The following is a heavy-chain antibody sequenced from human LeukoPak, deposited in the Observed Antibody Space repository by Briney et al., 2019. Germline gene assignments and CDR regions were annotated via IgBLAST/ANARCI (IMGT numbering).Heavy chain of an antibody. V-gene: IGHV4-61*01. CDR3: ARGGYSSGWYFDY. D-gene: IGHD6-19*01. CDR2: IYYSGST. Sequence: SETLSLTCTVSGGSVSSGSYYWSWIRQPPGKGLEWIGYIYYSGSTNYNPSLKSRVTISVDTSKNQFSLKLSSVTAADTAVYYCARGGYSSGWYFDYWGQGTLAAVSS. J-gene: IGHJ4*02. CDR1: GGSVSSGSYY.